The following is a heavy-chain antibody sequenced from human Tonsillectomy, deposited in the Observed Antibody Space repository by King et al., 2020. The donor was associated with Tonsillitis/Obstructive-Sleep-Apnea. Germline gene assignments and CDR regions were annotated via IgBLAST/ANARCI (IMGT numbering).Heavy chain of an antibody. V-gene: IGHV3-48*03. Sequence: VQLVESGGGLVQPGGSLRLSCTASGFTFSTYEMNWVRQAPGKGLEWVSYISNSGTTIYYADSAKGRFTISRDNAENSLSLQMNNLRAEDTAVYYCHAPYYPNDHWGQGTLVTVSS. J-gene: IGHJ4*02. D-gene: IGHD2-21*01. CDR1: GFTFSTYE. CDR2: ISNSGTTI. CDR3: HAPYYPNDH.